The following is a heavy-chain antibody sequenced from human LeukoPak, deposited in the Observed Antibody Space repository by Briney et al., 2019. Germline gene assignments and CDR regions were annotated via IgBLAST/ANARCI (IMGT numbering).Heavy chain of an antibody. D-gene: IGHD3/OR15-3a*01. CDR2: IYYSGNT. J-gene: IGHJ3*02. CDR1: GGSISGYY. V-gene: IGHV4-59*01. Sequence: SETLSLTCTVSGGSISGYYWVWIRQPPGKGLEWIGYIYYSGNTNYNPSLKSRVTISVDTSKNQFSLKLTSATAADTAVYYCARAIRTGYYILDAFDIWGQGTMVTVSS. CDR3: ARAIRTGYYILDAFDI.